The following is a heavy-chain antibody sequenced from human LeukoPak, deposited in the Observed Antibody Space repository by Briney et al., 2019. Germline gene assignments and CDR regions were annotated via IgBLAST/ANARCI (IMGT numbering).Heavy chain of an antibody. D-gene: IGHD2-21*02. CDR2: VNGGGSST. V-gene: IGHV3-23*01. Sequence: PGGSLTLSCAASGFTFSASAMNWVRQAPAKGLEWVSSVNGGGSSTYYADSVKGPFTISRDNSRNTLYLQMNSLRVEDTAGYYSAKGPVVTLDSWGQGPLVSVSS. CDR3: AKGPVVTLDS. J-gene: IGHJ4*02. CDR1: GFTFSASA.